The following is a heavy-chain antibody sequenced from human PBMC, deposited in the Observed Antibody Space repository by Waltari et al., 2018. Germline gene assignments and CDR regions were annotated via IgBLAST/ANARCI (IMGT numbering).Heavy chain of an antibody. D-gene: IGHD2-15*01. CDR3: ARTNYQDFGGLAFDI. V-gene: IGHV1-46*01. CDR1: GDTFTSLY. CDR2: MNPGVGKS. Sequence: VQLVQSGAAVKKPGASVKFSCKASGDTFTSLYMPWVRQAPGQGLEGMGMMNPGVGKSAYAQRFQGRVTMTSDTSTSTAHMEVRRLTYDDTAVYYCARTNYQDFGGLAFDIWGQGTTVIVSS. J-gene: IGHJ3*02.